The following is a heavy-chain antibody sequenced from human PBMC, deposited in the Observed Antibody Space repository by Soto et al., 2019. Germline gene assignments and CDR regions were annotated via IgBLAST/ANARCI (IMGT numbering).Heavy chain of an antibody. V-gene: IGHV1-18*01. Sequence: QVQLVQSGPEVKKPGASVKVSCKTTGYTFITYGISWFRQAPGQGLEWMGRVSGHNGYSTYAQKVQGRVAMTTDTSTSTAYMELRGLRSDDTAVYYCARDRAYVSSEVYDYWGQGTLVTISS. J-gene: IGHJ4*02. CDR1: GYTFITYG. D-gene: IGHD2-21*01. CDR2: VSGHNGYS. CDR3: ARDRAYVSSEVYDY.